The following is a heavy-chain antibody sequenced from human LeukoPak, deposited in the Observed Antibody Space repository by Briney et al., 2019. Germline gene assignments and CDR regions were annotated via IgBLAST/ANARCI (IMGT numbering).Heavy chain of an antibody. V-gene: IGHV1-46*01. CDR2: INPSGGST. D-gene: IGHD2-2*01. CDR3: ARDGGGYCSSTSCSDWYFDL. CDR1: GYTFTSYY. J-gene: IGHJ2*01. Sequence: ASVKVSCKASGYTFTSYYMHWVRQAPGQGLEWMGIINPSGGSTSYAQKFQGRVTMTRDTSTSTVYMELSSLRSEDTAVYYCARDGGGYCSSTSCSDWYFDLWGRGTLVTVSS.